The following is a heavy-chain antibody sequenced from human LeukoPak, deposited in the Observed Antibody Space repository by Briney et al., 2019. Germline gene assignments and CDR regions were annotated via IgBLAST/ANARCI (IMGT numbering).Heavy chain of an antibody. J-gene: IGHJ3*02. D-gene: IGHD4-17*01. CDR3: ASDTVTTGDDAFDI. CDR2: IYPGDSET. V-gene: IGHV5-51*01. Sequence: GESLQISCKGSGYSFTSYWIGWVRQMPGKGLEWMGIIYPGDSETRYSPSFQGQVMISVDKTISTAYLQWSSLKASDTAMYYCASDTVTTGDDAFDIWGQGTVVTVSS. CDR1: GYSFTSYW.